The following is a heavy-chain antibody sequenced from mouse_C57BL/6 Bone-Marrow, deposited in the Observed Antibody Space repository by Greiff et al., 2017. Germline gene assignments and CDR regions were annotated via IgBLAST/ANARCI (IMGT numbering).Heavy chain of an antibody. V-gene: IGHV5-16*01. CDR1: GFTFSDYY. CDR3: ARGEIYYGNYDYAMDY. D-gene: IGHD2-1*01. J-gene: IGHJ4*01. Sequence: EVMLVESEGGLVQPGSSMKLSCTASGFTFSDYYMAWVRQVPEKGLEWVANINSDGSSTYYLDSLKSHFIISRDNATNILYLQMSSLKSEDTATYYCARGEIYYGNYDYAMDYWGQGTSATVSS. CDR2: INSDGSST.